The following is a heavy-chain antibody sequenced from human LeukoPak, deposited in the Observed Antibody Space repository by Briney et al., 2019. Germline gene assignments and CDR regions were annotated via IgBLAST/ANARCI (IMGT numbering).Heavy chain of an antibody. V-gene: IGHV3-23*01. CDR2: ISGSGGST. CDR3: AKRGRLTPTPYYFDY. J-gene: IGHJ4*02. CDR1: GFTFSSYA. D-gene: IGHD4-23*01. Sequence: PGGSLRLSCAASGFTFSSYAMGWVRQAPGKGLEWVSAISGSGGSTYYADSVKGRFTISRDNSKNTLYLQMNSLRAEDTAVYYCAKRGRLTPTPYYFDYWGQGTLVTVSS.